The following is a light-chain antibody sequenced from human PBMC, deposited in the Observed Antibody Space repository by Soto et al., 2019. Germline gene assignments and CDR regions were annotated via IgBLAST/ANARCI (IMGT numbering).Light chain of an antibody. V-gene: IGKV3-15*01. J-gene: IGKJ1*01. CDR2: GAS. CDR3: QQFNKWPQT. Sequence: MTQSPATLSVSPGERATLSCRASQSVSSNLAWYQQKPGQAPRLLIYGASTRATGITARFSGSGSGTEFTLTISSLQSEDFAVYFCQQFNKWPQTFGQGTKVHIK. CDR1: QSVSSN.